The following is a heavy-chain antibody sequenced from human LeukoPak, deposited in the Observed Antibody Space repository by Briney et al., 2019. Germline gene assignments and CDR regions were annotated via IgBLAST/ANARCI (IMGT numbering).Heavy chain of an antibody. CDR2: IAYDGSNK. J-gene: IGHJ6*02. CDR1: GFTFSSYA. D-gene: IGHD1-1*01. CDR3: AKEKAIATISYGLDV. Sequence: GRSLRLSCAASGFTFSSYAMSWVRQAPGKGLEWVAVIAYDGSNKVYADSVKGRFTISRDNSKNTLYLQMNSLRGEDTAVYYCAKEKAIATISYGLDVWGQGTTVTVSS. V-gene: IGHV3-30*18.